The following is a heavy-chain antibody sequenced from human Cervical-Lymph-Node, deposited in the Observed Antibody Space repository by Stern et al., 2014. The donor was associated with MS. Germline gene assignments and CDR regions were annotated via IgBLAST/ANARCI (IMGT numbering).Heavy chain of an antibody. D-gene: IGHD3-9*01. CDR3: VAERNYDTLTGFYSSYYGMDV. CDR2: IYYSGST. J-gene: IGHJ6*02. CDR1: GGSISSSHYH. V-gene: IGHV4-39*01. Sequence: QVQLQESGPGLVNPSATLSLTCTVSGGSISSSHYHWGWIRQPPGKGLEWIGSIYYSGSTKNNPYLKNRVTISGDTSKNEFSLKLSFVTAADTAIYYCVAERNYDTLTGFYSSYYGMDVWGQGATVIVSS.